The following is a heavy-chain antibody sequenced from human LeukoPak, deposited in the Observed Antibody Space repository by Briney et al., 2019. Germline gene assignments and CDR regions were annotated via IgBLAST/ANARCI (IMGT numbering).Heavy chain of an antibody. CDR2: INWNGGST. D-gene: IGHD3/OR15-3a*01. CDR3: ARTGLGMYSFDQ. Sequence: GGSLRLSCAASGFTFDDYGMSWVRQAPGKGLEWVSGINWNGGSTGYADSVKGRFTISRDNAKNSLYLQMNSLRVEDTAVYYCARTGLGMYSFDQWGQGTLVTVSS. J-gene: IGHJ4*02. CDR1: GFTFDDYG. V-gene: IGHV3-20*04.